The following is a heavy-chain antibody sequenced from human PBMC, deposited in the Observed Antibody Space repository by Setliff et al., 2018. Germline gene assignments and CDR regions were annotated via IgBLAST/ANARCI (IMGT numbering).Heavy chain of an antibody. Sequence: ASVKVSCKASGYTFTSYDINWVRQATGQGLEWMGWMNPNSGNTGYAQKFQSRVTITRNTSISTAYMELSSLRSEDTAVYYCARLYYYGSGINGMDVWGQGTTVTVSS. J-gene: IGHJ6*02. CDR1: GYTFTSYD. CDR3: ARLYYYGSGINGMDV. V-gene: IGHV1-8*03. CDR2: MNPNSGNT. D-gene: IGHD3-10*01.